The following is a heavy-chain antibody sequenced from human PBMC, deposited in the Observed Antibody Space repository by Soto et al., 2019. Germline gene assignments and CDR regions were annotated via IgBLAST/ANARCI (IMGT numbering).Heavy chain of an antibody. CDR2: ISSSSSYI. J-gene: IGHJ5*02. D-gene: IGHD6-19*01. V-gene: IGHV3-21*01. CDR3: ARGDSSDWFDP. CDR1: GFTFSNYL. Sequence: GESLKISCAGSGFTFSNYLMNWVRQAPGKGLEWVSSISSSSSYIYYADSVKGRFTISRDNSKKSLYLQMNSLRAEDTAVYYCARGDSSDWFDPWGQGTLVTVSS.